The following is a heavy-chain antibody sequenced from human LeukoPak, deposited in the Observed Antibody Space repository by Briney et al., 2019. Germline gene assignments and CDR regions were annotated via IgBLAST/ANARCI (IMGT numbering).Heavy chain of an antibody. CDR3: ARDMGNTAMVISAFDI. V-gene: IGHV3-21*01. CDR1: GVTFSSYS. Sequence: GGSRRLSCAASGVTFSSYSMNWVRQAPGEGLEWGSSISSSSSYIYYADSVKGRFTISRDNAKNSLYLQMNSLRAEDTAVYYCARDMGNTAMVISAFDIWGQGTMVTVSS. D-gene: IGHD5-18*01. J-gene: IGHJ3*02. CDR2: ISSSSSYI.